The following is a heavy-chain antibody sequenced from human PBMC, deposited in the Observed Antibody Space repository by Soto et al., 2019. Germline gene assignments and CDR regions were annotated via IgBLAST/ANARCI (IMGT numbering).Heavy chain of an antibody. J-gene: IGHJ5*02. V-gene: IGHV3-48*02. CDR2: ISYTSSTI. D-gene: IGHD2-21*01. CDR1: EFTFSTYS. Sequence: EVQLVESGGGLAQPGGSLRLSCAASEFTFSTYSMNWVRQAPGKGLEWVSYISYTSSTIYYADSVKGRFTISRDNAKNSLFLQMHSLRDEDTAVYYCARDNGLAGSYDPWGQGTLVTVSS. CDR3: ARDNGLAGSYDP.